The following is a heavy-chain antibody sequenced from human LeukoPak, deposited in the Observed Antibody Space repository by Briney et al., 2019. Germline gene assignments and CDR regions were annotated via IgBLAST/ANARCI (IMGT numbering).Heavy chain of an antibody. J-gene: IGHJ4*02. CDR1: GFTFSSYA. Sequence: GGSLRLSCAASGFTFSSYAMSWVRQAPGKGLEWVSAISGSGGSTYYADSVKGRFTISRDNSKNTLYLQMNSLRAEDTAVYYCAKSPEDIHYYESTGWGQGTLVTVSS. CDR3: AKSPEDIHYYESTG. CDR2: ISGSGGST. V-gene: IGHV3-23*01. D-gene: IGHD3-22*01.